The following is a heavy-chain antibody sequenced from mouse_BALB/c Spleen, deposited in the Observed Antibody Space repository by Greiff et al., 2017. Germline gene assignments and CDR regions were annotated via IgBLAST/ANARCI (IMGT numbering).Heavy chain of an antibody. Sequence: VQLVESGGGLVKPGGSLKLSCAASGFTFSDYYMYWVRQTPEKRLEWVATISDGGSYTYYPDSVKGRFTISRDNAKNNLYLQMSSLKSEDTAMYYCARGITHYYAMDYWGQGTSVTVSS. J-gene: IGHJ4*01. CDR2: ISDGGSYT. CDR3: ARGITHYYAMDY. V-gene: IGHV5-4*02. D-gene: IGHD1-1*01. CDR1: GFTFSDYY.